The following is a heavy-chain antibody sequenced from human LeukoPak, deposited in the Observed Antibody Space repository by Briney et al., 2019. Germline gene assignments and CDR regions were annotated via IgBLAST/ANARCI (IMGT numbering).Heavy chain of an antibody. D-gene: IGHD2-2*01. CDR2: INAGDSET. CDR1: GYKFTNCW. J-gene: IGHJ4*02. Sequence: GDSLKISCKASGYKFTNCWIGWVRQMSGKGLKWMGIINAGDSETIYSPSFQGQLTISVDKSVSTAYLHWTSLKASDTAMYYCARVVVPAAISFWGQGTLVNVFS. V-gene: IGHV5-51*01. CDR3: ARVVVPAAISF.